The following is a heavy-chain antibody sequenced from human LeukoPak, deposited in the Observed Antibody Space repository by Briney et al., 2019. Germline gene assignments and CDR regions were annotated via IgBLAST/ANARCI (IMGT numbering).Heavy chain of an antibody. CDR1: GGSISSTNW. D-gene: IGHD6-19*01. J-gene: IGHJ4*02. CDR2: ISLTGET. CDR3: ARSGYSSGWYLL. V-gene: IGHV4-4*02. Sequence: PSETLSLTCGVSGGSISSTNWWSWVRQPPGQGLEWIGEISLTGETNYNPSLNGRVTMSLDESRNQLSLDLTSVTAADTAVYYCARSGYSSGWYLLWGQGTLVTVSS.